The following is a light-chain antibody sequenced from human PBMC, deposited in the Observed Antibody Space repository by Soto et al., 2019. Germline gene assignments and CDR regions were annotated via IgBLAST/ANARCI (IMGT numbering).Light chain of an antibody. CDR3: QQRSTRVT. J-gene: IGKJ5*01. CDR1: QSVSSSY. CDR2: GAS. V-gene: IGKV3D-20*02. Sequence: EIVLSQSPGTLSLSPGERASLSCRASQSVSSSYLAWYQQKPGQAPRLLIYGASSRATGIPDRFSGSGSGTDFTLTISRLEPEDSAVYYCQQRSTRVTFGQGTRLEI.